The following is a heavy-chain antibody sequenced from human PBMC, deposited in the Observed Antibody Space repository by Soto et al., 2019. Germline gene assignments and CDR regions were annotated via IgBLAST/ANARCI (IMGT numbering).Heavy chain of an antibody. V-gene: IGHV3-30*03. CDR3: ASPTRRGCLAFDI. Sequence: QVQLVESGGGVVQPGRSLRLSCAASGFTFSSYGMHWVRQAPGKGLEWVAVISYDGSNKYYADAVKGRFTISRDNSKNTLYLQMNSLRAEDTAVYYCASPTRRGCLAFDIWGQGTMVTVSS. CDR1: GFTFSSYG. D-gene: IGHD6-19*01. J-gene: IGHJ3*02. CDR2: ISYDGSNK.